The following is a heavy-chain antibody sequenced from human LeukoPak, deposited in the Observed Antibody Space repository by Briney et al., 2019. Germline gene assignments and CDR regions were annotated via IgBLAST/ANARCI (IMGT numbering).Heavy chain of an antibody. D-gene: IGHD6-13*01. CDR2: ISSSSSYI. Sequence: GSLRLSCAASGFTFSSFGMHWVRQAPGKGLEWVSSISSSSSYIYYADSVKGRFTISRDNAKNSLYLQMNSLRAEDTAVYYCARGIAAAGNYWGQGTLVTVSS. J-gene: IGHJ4*02. CDR3: ARGIAAAGNY. V-gene: IGHV3-21*01. CDR1: GFTFSSFG.